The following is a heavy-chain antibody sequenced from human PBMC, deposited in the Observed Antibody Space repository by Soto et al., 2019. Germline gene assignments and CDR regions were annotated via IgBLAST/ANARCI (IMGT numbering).Heavy chain of an antibody. CDR3: ARSGSGWPPEYFQH. V-gene: IGHV3-21*01. Sequence: GSLRLSCAASGFTFSSYSMNWVRQAPGKGLEWVSSISSSSSYIYYADSVKGRFTISRDNAKNSLYLQMNSLRAEDTAVYYCARSGSGWPPEYFQHWGQGTLVTVSS. J-gene: IGHJ1*01. CDR2: ISSSSSYI. CDR1: GFTFSSYS. D-gene: IGHD6-19*01.